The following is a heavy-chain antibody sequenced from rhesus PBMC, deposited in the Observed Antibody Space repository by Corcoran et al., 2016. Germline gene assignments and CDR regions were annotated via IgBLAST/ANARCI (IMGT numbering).Heavy chain of an antibody. CDR3: ARHVVDSWNNWVSLDV. CDR1: GGSISSNY. J-gene: IGHJ5-2*01. Sequence: QVQLQESGPGLVKPLETLSLTCAVSGGSISSNYWSWIRQAPGKGLEWIGYIYGSGSSPHTNPALKRRVTLSVDTSKNQLSLKLSSVTAADTAVYYCARHVVDSWNNWVSLDVWGQGVLVTVSS. CDR2: IYGSGSSP. V-gene: IGHV4S11*01. D-gene: IGHD1-20*01.